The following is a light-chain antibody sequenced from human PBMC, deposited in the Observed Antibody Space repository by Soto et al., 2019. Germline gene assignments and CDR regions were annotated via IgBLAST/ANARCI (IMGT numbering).Light chain of an antibody. CDR1: QNIVSW. CDR2: KAS. Sequence: DIQMTQSPSTLSASVGDRVTITCRASQNIVSWLAWYQQKPGKAPKLLIYKASSLASGVPSRFSGSRSGTEFTLTISGLQPDDFATYYCQQYNSYPLTFGGGTKVEIK. J-gene: IGKJ4*01. CDR3: QQYNSYPLT. V-gene: IGKV1-5*03.